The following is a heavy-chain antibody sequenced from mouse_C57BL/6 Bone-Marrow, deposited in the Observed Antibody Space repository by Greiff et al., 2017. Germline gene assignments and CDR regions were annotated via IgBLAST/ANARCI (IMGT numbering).Heavy chain of an antibody. D-gene: IGHD1-1*01. Sequence: VQLQQPGAELVRPGSSVKLSCKASGYTFTSYWMDWVKQRPGQGLEWIGNIYPSDSETHYNQKFKDKATLTVDKSSSTAYMQLSSLTSEDSAVYYCARSLIITTVGRAMDYWGQGTSVTVSS. V-gene: IGHV1-61*01. J-gene: IGHJ4*01. CDR3: ARSLIITTVGRAMDY. CDR2: IYPSDSET. CDR1: GYTFTSYW.